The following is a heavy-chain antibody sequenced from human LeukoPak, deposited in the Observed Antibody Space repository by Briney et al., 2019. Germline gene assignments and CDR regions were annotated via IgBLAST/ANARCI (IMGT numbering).Heavy chain of an antibody. CDR1: GYSFIYSFSNYW. J-gene: IGHJ3*02. Sequence: GESLKISWKVSGYSFIYSFSNYWIGWVRQMPGKGLEWMGIIYGANSDAKYSPAFQGQVAISADKSISTAYLQWSSLKASDTAMFYCARLGSGWYDAFDIWGQGTMVTVSS. CDR2: IYGANSDA. V-gene: IGHV5-51*01. CDR3: ARLGSGWYDAFDI. D-gene: IGHD6-19*01.